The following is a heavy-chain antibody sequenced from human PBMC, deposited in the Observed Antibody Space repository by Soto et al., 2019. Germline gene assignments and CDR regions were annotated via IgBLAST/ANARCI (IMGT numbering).Heavy chain of an antibody. CDR1: GFTFSSYG. V-gene: IGHV3-30*03. D-gene: IGHD6-19*01. CDR3: ARDRSSTYYYYGMDL. CDR2: ISYDGSNK. J-gene: IGHJ6*02. Sequence: GGSLRLSCAASGFTFSSYGMHWVRQAPGKGLEWVAVISYDGSNKYYADSVKGRFTISRDNSKNTLYLQMNSLRAEDTAVYYCARDRSSTYYYYGMDLWGQGTTVTVSS.